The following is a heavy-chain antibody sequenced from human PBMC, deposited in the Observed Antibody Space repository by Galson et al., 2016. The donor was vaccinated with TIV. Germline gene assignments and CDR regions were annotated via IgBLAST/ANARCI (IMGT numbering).Heavy chain of an antibody. D-gene: IGHD3-10*01. CDR1: GYSFSDYY. CDR2: INPKTGAT. J-gene: IGHJ3*01. V-gene: IGHV1-2*02. CDR3: ARSDSYYKYALDV. Sequence: SVKVSCKASGYSFSDYYMHWVRQAPGQGLEWMGWINPKTGATTYAQEFQGRITMTRDTSASTVYMDLNRLQSDDTAVYYCARSDSYYKYALDVWGQGTTVTVSS.